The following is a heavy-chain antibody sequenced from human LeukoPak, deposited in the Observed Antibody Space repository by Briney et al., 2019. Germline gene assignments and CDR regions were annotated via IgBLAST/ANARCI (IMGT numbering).Heavy chain of an antibody. CDR3: ARGRVSSSTWHSTYYYYFYMNV. D-gene: IGHD4-11*01. CDR1: DDSITIYY. J-gene: IGHJ6*03. V-gene: IGHV4-59*01. CDR2: IDHTGTT. Sequence: SETLSLTCSVSDDSITIYYWTWIRQPPGKGLEWIGYIDHTGTTNYNPSLNSRVTISRDTSKNHFSLQLSSVTAADTAVYFCARGRVSSSTWHSTYYYYFYMNVWGKGTTVTVSS.